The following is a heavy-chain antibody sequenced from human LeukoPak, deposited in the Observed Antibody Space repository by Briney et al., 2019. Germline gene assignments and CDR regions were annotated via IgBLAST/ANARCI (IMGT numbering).Heavy chain of an antibody. D-gene: IGHD3-22*01. CDR1: GITFGSYS. V-gene: IGHV3-7*01. J-gene: IGHJ4*02. Sequence: GGSLRLSCVASGITFGSYSMTWVRQAPGKGLEWVANIDPDGSEKDYVESVKGRLTISRDNTKKILYLQMNSLRADDTAVYYCAIPSSYDGSRYYHAYWGQGTLVSVSS. CDR3: AIPSSYDGSRYYHAY. CDR2: IDPDGSEK.